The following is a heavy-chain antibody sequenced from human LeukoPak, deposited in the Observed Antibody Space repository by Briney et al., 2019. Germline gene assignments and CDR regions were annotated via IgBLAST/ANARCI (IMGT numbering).Heavy chain of an antibody. D-gene: IGHD6-13*01. J-gene: IGHJ4*02. CDR1: GDYLSSSSYY. V-gene: IGHV4-39*01. CDR3: ARLKASAGTDF. Sequence: PSETLSLTCTVSGDYLSSSSYYWAWIRQPPGKGLEWIASIFYSGSTYYNPSLKSRVTMSVDTSKNQFSLRLSSVTAADTSVYYCARLKASAGTDFWGPGTLVTVSS. CDR2: IFYSGST.